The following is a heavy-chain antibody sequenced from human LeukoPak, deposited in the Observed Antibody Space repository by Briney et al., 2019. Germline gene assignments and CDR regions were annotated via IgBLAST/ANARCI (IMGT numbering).Heavy chain of an antibody. Sequence: PGGSLRLSCVVSGFTFSDYWMTWVRQAPGKGLEWVANIKHDGSDIHYVDSVKGRFTISRDSAQSSLFLQMSSLRREDTAVYYCARGPSTTLTTRWGQGTLVAVSS. CDR3: ARGPSTTLTTR. CDR2: IKHDGSDI. CDR1: GFTFSDYW. J-gene: IGHJ4*02. D-gene: IGHD4-17*01. V-gene: IGHV3-7*01.